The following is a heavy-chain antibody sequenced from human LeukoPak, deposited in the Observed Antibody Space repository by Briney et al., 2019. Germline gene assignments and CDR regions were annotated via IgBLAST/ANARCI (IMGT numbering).Heavy chain of an antibody. Sequence: GASAKVSCKASGYTFTSNDINWVRQATGQGLEWMGWMNPNSGNTAYAQKFQGRVTMTRNTSISTAYMELSSLRSEDTAVYYCATPYGTYYDFWSGPQAFDIWGQGTMVTVSS. D-gene: IGHD3-3*01. CDR1: GYTFTSND. V-gene: IGHV1-8*01. CDR3: ATPYGTYYDFWSGPQAFDI. CDR2: MNPNSGNT. J-gene: IGHJ3*02.